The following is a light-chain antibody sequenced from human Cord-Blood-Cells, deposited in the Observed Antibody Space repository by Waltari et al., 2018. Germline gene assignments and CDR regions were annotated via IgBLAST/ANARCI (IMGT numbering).Light chain of an antibody. CDR3: SSYAGSNKV. Sequence: QSALTQPPSASGSPGQSVTICCPGTSSDDAVYNYVSWYHQHPGKAPKLMIYEVSKRPSGVPDRFSGSKSGDTASLTVSGLQAEDEADYYCSSYAGSNKVFGGGTKLTVL. CDR1: SSDDAVYNY. CDR2: EVS. J-gene: IGLJ3*02. V-gene: IGLV2-8*01.